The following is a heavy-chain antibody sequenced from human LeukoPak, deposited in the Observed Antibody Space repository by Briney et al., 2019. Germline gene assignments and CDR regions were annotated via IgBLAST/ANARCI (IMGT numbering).Heavy chain of an antibody. D-gene: IGHD3-22*01. V-gene: IGHV4-34*01. CDR1: GGSFSGYY. CDR2: INHSGST. J-gene: IGHJ4*02. CDR3: ARQGVDRYYYDSSGSNQGFDY. Sequence: PSETLSLTCAVYGGSFSGYYWSWIRQPPGKGLEWIGEINHSGSTNYNPSLKSRVTISVDTSKNQFSLKLSSVTAADTAVYYCARQGVDRYYYDSSGSNQGFDYWGQGTLVTVSS.